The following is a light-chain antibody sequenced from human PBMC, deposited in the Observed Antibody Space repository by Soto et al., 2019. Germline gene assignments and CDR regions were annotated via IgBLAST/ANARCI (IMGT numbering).Light chain of an antibody. CDR1: QSVSSN. V-gene: IGKV3-15*01. J-gene: IGKJ4*01. Sequence: EIVMTQSPATLSVSPGERATLSCRASQSVSSNLAWYQQKPGQAPRLLIYAASTRATGIPARFSGSGSGREFTLVISSLQSEDFAVYYCQQYNNGPPLTFGGGTKGDIK. CDR2: AAS. CDR3: QQYNNGPPLT.